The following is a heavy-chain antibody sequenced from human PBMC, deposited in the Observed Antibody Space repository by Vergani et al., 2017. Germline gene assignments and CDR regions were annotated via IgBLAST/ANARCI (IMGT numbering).Heavy chain of an antibody. D-gene: IGHD5-12*01. CDR3: TKGSRGYTGYFFAY. Sequence: EVQLLESGGGLVQPGGSLRLSCEASGFGFPGYAMSWVRQAPGKGLEWVSSVSGSSATPYYADSVKGRFIISRDNSKNTLHLQMNSLRADDTAVYYCTKGSRGYTGYFFAYWGQGTLATVSS. J-gene: IGHJ4*02. CDR1: GFGFPGYA. V-gene: IGHV3-23*01. CDR2: VSGSSATP.